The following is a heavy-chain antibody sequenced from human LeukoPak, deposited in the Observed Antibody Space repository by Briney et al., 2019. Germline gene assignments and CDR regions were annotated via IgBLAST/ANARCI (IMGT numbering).Heavy chain of an antibody. J-gene: IGHJ4*02. CDR1: GYTFTTYA. D-gene: IGHD5-18*01. CDR3: ARTTAMVTIFDY. V-gene: IGHV1-3*01. CDR2: INAGNGNT. Sequence: VASVKVSCKASGYTFTTYAMHWVRQAPGQRLEWMGWINAGNGNTKYSQKFQGRVTITRDTSASTAYMELSSLRSEDTAVYYCARTTAMVTIFDYWGQGTLVTVSS.